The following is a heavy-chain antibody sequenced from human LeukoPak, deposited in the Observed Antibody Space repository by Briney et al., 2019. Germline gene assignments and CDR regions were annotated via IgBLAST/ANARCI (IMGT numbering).Heavy chain of an antibody. CDR1: GGSISSYY. J-gene: IGHJ5*02. Sequence: PSETLSLTCTVSGGSISSYYWSWIRQPPGKGLEWIGSIYYSGTTYYNPSLKSRVTMSVDTSKNQFSLKLSSVTAADTAVYYCATASPGLPFDPWGQGTLVTVSS. CDR3: ATASPGLPFDP. V-gene: IGHV4-59*04. CDR2: IYYSGTT.